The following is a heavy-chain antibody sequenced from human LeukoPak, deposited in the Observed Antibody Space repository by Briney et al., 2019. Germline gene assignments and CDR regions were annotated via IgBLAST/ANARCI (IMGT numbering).Heavy chain of an antibody. CDR2: ISAYNGNT. J-gene: IGHJ4*02. CDR1: GYAFTSYG. V-gene: IGHV1-18*01. Sequence: ASVKVSCKASGYAFTSYGISWVRQAPGQGLEWMGWISAYNGNTNYAQKLQGRVTMTTDTSTSTAYMELRSLRSDDTAVYYCARERFGHYYFDYWGQGTLVTVSS. D-gene: IGHD3-10*01. CDR3: ARERFGHYYFDY.